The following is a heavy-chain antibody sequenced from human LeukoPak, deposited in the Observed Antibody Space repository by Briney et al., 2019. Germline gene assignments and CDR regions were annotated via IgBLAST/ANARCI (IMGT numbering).Heavy chain of an antibody. CDR1: GGSFSGYY. V-gene: IGHV4-59*12. CDR2: VYNSGST. Sequence: PSETLSLTCAVYGGSFSGYYWSWIRQPPGKGLEWIGYVYNSGSTNFNPSLKTRVTISLDTSKNQFSLKLSSVTAADTAVYHCARSTGRDGFNRLYYFDYWGQGALVTVSS. CDR3: ARSTGRDGFNRLYYFDY. J-gene: IGHJ4*02. D-gene: IGHD5-24*01.